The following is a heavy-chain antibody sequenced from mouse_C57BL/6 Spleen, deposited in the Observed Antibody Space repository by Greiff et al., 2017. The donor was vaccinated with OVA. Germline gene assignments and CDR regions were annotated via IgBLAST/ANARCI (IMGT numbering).Heavy chain of an antibody. CDR2: IWSGGST. CDR3: ARSSYSNYYFDY. J-gene: IGHJ2*01. Sequence: VQRVESGPGLVQPSQSLSITCTVSGFSLTSYGVHWVRQSPGKGLEWLGVIWSGGSTDYNAAFISRLSISKDNSKSQVFFKMNSLQADDTAIYYCARSSYSNYYFDYWGQGTTLTVSS. CDR1: GFSLTSYG. D-gene: IGHD2-5*01. V-gene: IGHV2-2*01.